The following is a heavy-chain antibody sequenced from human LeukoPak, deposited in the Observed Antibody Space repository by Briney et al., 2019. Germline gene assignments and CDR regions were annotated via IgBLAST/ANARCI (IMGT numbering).Heavy chain of an antibody. D-gene: IGHD3-3*01. CDR3: ASVGNYDFWSGYREGY. CDR1: GFTFSDYY. J-gene: IGHJ4*02. Sequence: PGGSLRLSCAASGFTFSDYYMSWIRQAPGKGLEWVSYISSSGSTIYYADSVKGRFTISRDNAKNSLYLQMNSLRAEGTAVYYCASVGNYDFWSGYREGYWGQGTLVTVSS. CDR2: ISSSGSTI. V-gene: IGHV3-11*01.